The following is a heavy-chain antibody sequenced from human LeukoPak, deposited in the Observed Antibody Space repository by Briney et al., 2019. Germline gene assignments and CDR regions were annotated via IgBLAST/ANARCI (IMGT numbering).Heavy chain of an antibody. CDR3: ARHPGYYGSGETNWFDP. Sequence: KSSETLSLTCAVYGGSFSGYYWSWIRQPPGKGLEWIGEINHSGSTNCNPSLKSRVTISVDTSKNQFSLKLSSVTAADTAVYYCARHPGYYGSGETNWFDPWGQGTLVTVSS. D-gene: IGHD3-10*01. CDR2: INHSGST. V-gene: IGHV4-34*01. J-gene: IGHJ5*02. CDR1: GGSFSGYY.